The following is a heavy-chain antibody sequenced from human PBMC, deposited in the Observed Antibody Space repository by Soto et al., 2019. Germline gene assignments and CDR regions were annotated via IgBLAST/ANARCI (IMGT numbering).Heavy chain of an antibody. CDR3: TTLVRGYSYGDH. D-gene: IGHD5-18*01. J-gene: IGHJ4*02. CDR1: GFTFTNAW. V-gene: IGHV3-15*01. Sequence: EVQLVESGGGLVEPGGSLRLSCAASGFTFTNAWMSWVRQAPGKGLEWVGRIKTKTEGETTDYAAPVKGRFTVTRDDSRNTLYLQMNSLKAEVTAVYYCTTLVRGYSYGDHWGQGTQVTVSS. CDR2: IKTKTEGETT.